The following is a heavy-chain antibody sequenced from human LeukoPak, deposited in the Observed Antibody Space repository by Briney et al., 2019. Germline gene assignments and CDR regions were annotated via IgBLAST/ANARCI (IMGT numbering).Heavy chain of an antibody. CDR2: INADSSTI. J-gene: IGHJ4*02. CDR3: VRDNSRGQSLGVIY. Sequence: GASLRLFCAAAGFTFSTYNMNSVRQAPGKGLEWISYINADSSTIQYADSVRGRFTTSRDNAKNSLYLQINSLRAEDTAVYYCVRDNSRGQSLGVIYWGQGSLVTVSS. D-gene: IGHD3-22*01. CDR1: GFTFSTYN. V-gene: IGHV3-48*01.